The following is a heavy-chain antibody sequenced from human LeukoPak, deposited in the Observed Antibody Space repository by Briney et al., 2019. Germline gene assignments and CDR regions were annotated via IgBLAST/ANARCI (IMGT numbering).Heavy chain of an antibody. CDR1: GFTFSSYS. J-gene: IGHJ6*02. CDR3: ARDLRSGYPYYYYGMDV. Sequence: PRRSLRLSCAASGFTFSSYSMHWVRQAPGKGLEWVAVIWYDGSNKYYADSVKGRFTISRDNSKNTLYLQMNSLRAEDTAVYYCARDLRSGYPYYYYGMDVWGQGTTVTVSS. D-gene: IGHD3-3*01. V-gene: IGHV3-33*01. CDR2: IWYDGSNK.